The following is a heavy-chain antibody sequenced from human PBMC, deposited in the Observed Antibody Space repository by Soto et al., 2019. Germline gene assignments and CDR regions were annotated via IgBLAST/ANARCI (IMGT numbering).Heavy chain of an antibody. V-gene: IGHV1-2*04. Sequence: ASVKVSCKASGYTFTGYYMHWVRQAPGQGLEWMGWINPNSGGTNYAQKFQGWVTMTRDTSISTAYMELSRLRSDDTAVYYCARDGASGYSYGSRGNWFDPWGQGTLVTVSS. D-gene: IGHD5-18*01. CDR2: INPNSGGT. CDR3: ARDGASGYSYGSRGNWFDP. CDR1: GYTFTGYY. J-gene: IGHJ5*02.